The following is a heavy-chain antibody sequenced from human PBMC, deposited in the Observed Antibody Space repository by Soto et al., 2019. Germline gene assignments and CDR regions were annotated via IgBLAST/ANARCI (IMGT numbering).Heavy chain of an antibody. D-gene: IGHD6-25*01. CDR2: IIPLFGKV. V-gene: IGHV1-69*18. CDR3: ARLAAAGDLDL. J-gene: IGHJ4*02. Sequence: QVQLVQSGAEVKNPGSSVKVSCKASGGSLSSYGFSWVRQAPGQGLEWMGTIIPLFGKVDYAQKFQGTVIITAVASTSTGYMELSSLRSEDTAIYYCARLAAAGDLDLWGEGTLVTVSS. CDR1: GGSLSSYG.